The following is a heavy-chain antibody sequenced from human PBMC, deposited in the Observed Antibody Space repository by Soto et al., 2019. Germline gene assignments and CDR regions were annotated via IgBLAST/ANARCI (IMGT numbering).Heavy chain of an antibody. J-gene: IGHJ4*02. CDR3: ARKHGPDYSRDYYDSSGYTNYFDY. D-gene: IGHD3-22*01. CDR1: GFTFSSYS. V-gene: IGHV3-48*02. CDR2: ISSSSSTI. Sequence: GGSLRLSCAASGFTFSSYSMNWVRQAPGKGLEWVSYISSSSSTIYYADSVKGRFTISRDNAKNSLYLQMNSLRDEDTAVYYCARKHGPDYSRDYYDSSGYTNYFDYWGQGTLVTVSS.